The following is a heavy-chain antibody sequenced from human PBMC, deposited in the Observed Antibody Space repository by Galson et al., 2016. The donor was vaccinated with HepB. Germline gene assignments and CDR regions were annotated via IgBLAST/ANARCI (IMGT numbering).Heavy chain of an antibody. CDR3: AKGKLLWCGELPQDDSFDF. CDR1: GFTFDDYA. V-gene: IGHV3-43D*04. J-gene: IGHJ3*01. Sequence: SLRLSCAASGFTFDDYAMHWVRQAPGKGLEWVSLISWDGTSAYYADSVKGRFTISRDNTKNSLYLQMNSLRAEDTALYYCAKGKLLWCGELPQDDSFDFWGQGTMVTVSS. D-gene: IGHD3-10*01. CDR2: ISWDGTSA.